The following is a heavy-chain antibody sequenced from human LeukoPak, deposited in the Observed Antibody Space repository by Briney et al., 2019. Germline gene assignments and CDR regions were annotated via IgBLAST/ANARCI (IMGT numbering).Heavy chain of an antibody. J-gene: IGHJ4*02. V-gene: IGHV3-48*04. CDR3: ARSVY. CDR2: ISSSSSTI. Sequence: GGSLRLSCAASGFTFSSYSMNWVRQAQGKGMEWVSYISSSSSTIYYADSVKGRFTISRDHSKNSMYLQMNSLRAEDTAVYYCARSVYWGQGTLVTVSS. CDR1: GFTFSSYS.